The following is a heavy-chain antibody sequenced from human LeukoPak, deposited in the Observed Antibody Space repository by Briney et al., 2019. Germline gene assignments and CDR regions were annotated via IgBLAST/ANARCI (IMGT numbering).Heavy chain of an antibody. CDR3: ARDSGVATMDFDY. Sequence: PSETLSLTCAVSGGSISSYYWSWIRQPPGKGLEWIGYIYYSGSTNYNPSLKSRVTISVDTSKNQFPLKLSSVTAADTAVYYCARDSGVATMDFDYWGQGTLVTVSS. D-gene: IGHD5-12*01. J-gene: IGHJ4*02. CDR1: GGSISSYY. V-gene: IGHV4-59*01. CDR2: IYYSGST.